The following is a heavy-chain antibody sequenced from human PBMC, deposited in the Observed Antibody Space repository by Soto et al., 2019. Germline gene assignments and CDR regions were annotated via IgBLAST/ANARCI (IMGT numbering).Heavy chain of an antibody. V-gene: IGHV3-21*01. CDR2: ISSTSTYT. CDR3: ARDLALAGNY. J-gene: IGHJ4*02. D-gene: IGHD6-19*01. CDR1: GFTFRSYA. Sequence: SLRLSCAASGFTFRSYAMNWVRQTQEKGPEWVSSISSTSTYTHYADSVKGRFTISRDNANNSLFLQMNSLRAEDTAIYYCARDLALAGNYWGQGALVTVSS.